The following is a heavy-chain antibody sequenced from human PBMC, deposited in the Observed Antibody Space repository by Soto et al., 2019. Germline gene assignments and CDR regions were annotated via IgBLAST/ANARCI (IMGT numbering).Heavy chain of an antibody. Sequence: QVQLVQSVAEVKKPGSSVKVSCKASGGTFSSYTISWVRQAPGQGLEWMGRIIPILGIANYAQKFQGRVTITAHKPTSTAYMELSSLRSEDTAVYYCPMVAHSGSLDYWGQGTLVTVSS. V-gene: IGHV1-69*02. CDR1: GGTFSSYT. J-gene: IGHJ4*02. D-gene: IGHD1-26*01. CDR2: IIPILGIA. CDR3: PMVAHSGSLDY.